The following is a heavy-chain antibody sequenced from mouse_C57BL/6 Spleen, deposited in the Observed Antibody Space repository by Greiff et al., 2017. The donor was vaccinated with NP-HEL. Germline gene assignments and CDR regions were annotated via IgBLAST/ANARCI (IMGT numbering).Heavy chain of an antibody. J-gene: IGHJ4*01. V-gene: IGHV1-54*01. Sequence: QVQLQQSGAELVRPGTSVKVSCKASGYAFTNYLIEWVKQRPGQGLEWIGVINPGSGGTNYNEKFKGKATLTADKSSSTAYMQLSSLTSEDSAVYFCARREITTVVAGDYAMDYWGQGTSVTVSS. CDR2: INPGSGGT. CDR3: ARREITTVVAGDYAMDY. CDR1: GYAFTNYL. D-gene: IGHD1-1*01.